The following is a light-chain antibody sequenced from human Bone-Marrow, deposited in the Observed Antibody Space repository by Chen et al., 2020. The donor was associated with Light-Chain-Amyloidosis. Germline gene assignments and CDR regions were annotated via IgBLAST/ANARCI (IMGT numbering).Light chain of an antibody. CDR3: QSADSSGTYEVI. Sequence: SYELTQPPSVSVSPGQTARITCSGDDLPTKYAYWYQQKPGQAPALVIHRDTERHSGISERFSGSSSGTTATLTISGVQVEDEADYHCQSADSSGTYEVIFGGGTKLTVL. CDR1: DLPTKY. J-gene: IGLJ2*01. V-gene: IGLV3-25*03. CDR2: RDT.